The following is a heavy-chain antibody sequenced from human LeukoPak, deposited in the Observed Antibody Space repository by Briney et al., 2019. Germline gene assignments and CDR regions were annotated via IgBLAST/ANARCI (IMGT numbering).Heavy chain of an antibody. D-gene: IGHD3-22*01. CDR3: AKCPYYYDSSGYRFDY. CDR2: ISGSGGST. Sequence: GGSLRPSCAASGFTFSSYAMSWVRQAPGKGLEWVSAISGSGGSTYYADSVKGRFTISRDNSKNTLYLQMNSLRAEDTAVYYCAKCPYYYDSSGYRFDYWGQGTLVTVSS. CDR1: GFTFSSYA. V-gene: IGHV3-23*01. J-gene: IGHJ4*02.